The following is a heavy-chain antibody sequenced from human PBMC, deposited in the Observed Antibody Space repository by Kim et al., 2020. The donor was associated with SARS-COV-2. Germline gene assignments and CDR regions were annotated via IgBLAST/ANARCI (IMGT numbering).Heavy chain of an antibody. V-gene: IGHV3-49*03. CDR1: GFTFGDYA. J-gene: IGHJ4*02. D-gene: IGHD5-18*01. CDR3: TRDGPRYSCGYPQGFDY. Sequence: GGSLRLSCTASGFTFGDYAMSWFRQAPGKGLEWVGFIRSKAYGGTTEYAASVKGRFTISRDDSKSIAYLQMNSLKTEDTAVYYCTRDGPRYSCGYPQGFDYWGQGTLVTVSS. CDR2: IRSKAYGGTT.